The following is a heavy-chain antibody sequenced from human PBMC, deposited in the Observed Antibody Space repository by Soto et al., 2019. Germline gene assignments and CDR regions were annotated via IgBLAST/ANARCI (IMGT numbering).Heavy chain of an antibody. CDR2: IYYSGST. Sequence: PSETLSLTCTVSCGSIRSGDYYWSWIRQPPGKGLEWIGYIYYSGSTYYKPSLKSRVTISVDTSKNQFSLKLSSVTAADTAVYYCARDARGYYDSFEGKGFDYWGQGTQVTVSS. J-gene: IGHJ4*02. CDR1: CGSIRSGDYY. V-gene: IGHV4-30-4*01. D-gene: IGHD3-22*01. CDR3: ARDARGYYDSFEGKGFDY.